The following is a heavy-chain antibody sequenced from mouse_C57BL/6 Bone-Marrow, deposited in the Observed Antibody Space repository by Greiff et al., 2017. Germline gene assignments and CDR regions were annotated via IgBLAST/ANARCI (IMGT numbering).Heavy chain of an antibody. V-gene: IGHV1-55*01. CDR1: GYTFTSYW. CDR2: IYPGSGST. J-gene: IGHJ3*01. CDR3: AVDSSGYGWFAY. Sequence: QVQLQQPGAELVKPGASVKMSCKASGYTFTSYWITWVKQRPGQGLEWIGDIYPGSGSTNYNEKFKSKATLTVDTSSCTAYMQLSSLTSEDSAVYYCAVDSSGYGWFAYWGQGTLVTVSA. D-gene: IGHD3-2*02.